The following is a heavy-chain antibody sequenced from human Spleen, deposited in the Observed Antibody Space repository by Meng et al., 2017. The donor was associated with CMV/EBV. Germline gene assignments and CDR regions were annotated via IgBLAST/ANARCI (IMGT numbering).Heavy chain of an antibody. CDR3: ARDGRGYYGSGSYKPFDP. J-gene: IGHJ5*02. CDR2: ISPYNGDT. Sequence: ASVKVSCKASGYTFTNYGISWVRQAPGQGLEWMGWISPYNGDTNYARNLRGRVTMTTDTPTSTAYMELRSLRSDDTAVYYCARDGRGYYGSGSYKPFDPWGQGTLVTVSS. D-gene: IGHD3-10*01. CDR1: GYTFTNYG. V-gene: IGHV1-18*04.